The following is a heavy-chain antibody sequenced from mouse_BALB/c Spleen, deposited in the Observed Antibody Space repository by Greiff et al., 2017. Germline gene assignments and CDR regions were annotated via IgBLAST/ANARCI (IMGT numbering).Heavy chain of an antibody. V-gene: IGHV1-69*02. D-gene: IGHD1-1*01. CDR1: GYTFTSYW. Sequence: QVQLKQPGAELVKPGASVKLSCKASGYTFTSYWMHWVKQRPGQGLEWIGEIDPSDSYTNYNQKFKGKATLTVDKSSSTAYMQLSSLTSEDSAVYYCARYYGSSYYFDYWGQGTTLTVSS. CDR2: IDPSDSYT. CDR3: ARYYGSSYYFDY. J-gene: IGHJ2*01.